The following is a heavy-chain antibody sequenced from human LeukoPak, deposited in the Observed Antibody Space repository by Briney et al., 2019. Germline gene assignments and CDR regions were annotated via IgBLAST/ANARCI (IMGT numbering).Heavy chain of an antibody. CDR3: ASFPLGYCSGGSCSTGGFDY. J-gene: IGHJ4*02. CDR1: GYTLTELS. Sequence: ASVKVSCKVSGYTLTELSMHWVRQAPGKGLEWMGGFDPEDGETIYAQKFQGRVTITADESTSTAYMELSSLRSEDTAVYYCASFPLGYCSGGSCSTGGFDYWGQGTLVTVSS. D-gene: IGHD2-15*01. CDR2: FDPEDGET. V-gene: IGHV1-24*01.